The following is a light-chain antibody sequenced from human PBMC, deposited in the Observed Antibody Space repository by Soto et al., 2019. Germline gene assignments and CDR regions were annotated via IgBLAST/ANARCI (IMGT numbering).Light chain of an antibody. J-gene: IGKJ4*01. Sequence: DIQMTQSPSSLSASIGDRVTMTCRASQGIDKYLAWYQQKPWKPTKMLLYGASTVQSVVPSRFSGSGSGTDFTLTISSLQPDEVANYYCQKCNSAPLSFGGGTKVEIK. CDR1: QGIDKY. CDR3: QKCNSAPLS. V-gene: IGKV1-27*01. CDR2: GAS.